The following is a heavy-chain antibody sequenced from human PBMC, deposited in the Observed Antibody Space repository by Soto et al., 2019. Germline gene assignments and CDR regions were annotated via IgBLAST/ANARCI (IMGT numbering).Heavy chain of an antibody. D-gene: IGHD4-17*01. CDR1: GFTFSSYW. V-gene: IGHV3-7*01. CDR2: IKQDGSEK. J-gene: IGHJ4*02. Sequence: GGSLRLSCAASGFTFSSYWMSWVRQAPGKGLEWVANIKQDGSEKYYVDSVKGRFTISRDNAKNSLYLQMNSLRAEDMAVYYCARDGPYDDYVYFDYWGQGTLVTVSS. CDR3: ARDGPYDDYVYFDY.